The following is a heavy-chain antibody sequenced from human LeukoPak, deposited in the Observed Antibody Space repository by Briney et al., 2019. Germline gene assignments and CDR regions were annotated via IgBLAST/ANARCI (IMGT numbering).Heavy chain of an antibody. D-gene: IGHD3-22*01. CDR1: GYTFTGHY. CDR2: INPNSGGT. CDR3: ASLNLPDSSGYYDD. Sequence: GASVKVSCKASGYTFTGHYMHWGRQAPGQGLEWMGWINPNSGGTNYAQKFQGRVTMTRDTSISTANMELSSLRSDDSAVYYCASLNLPDSSGYYDDWGQGTLVTVSS. J-gene: IGHJ4*02. V-gene: IGHV1-2*02.